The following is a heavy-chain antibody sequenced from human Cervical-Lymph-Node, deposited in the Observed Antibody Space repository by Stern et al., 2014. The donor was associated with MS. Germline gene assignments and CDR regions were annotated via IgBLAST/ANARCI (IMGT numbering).Heavy chain of an antibody. Sequence: EVQLVQSGAEVKKPGESLKISCKGSGYTFTNNWIAWVRQMPGKGLEWMGIIYPDDSDIRYSPSLQGRVPTSAEKSINPAYLQWSSLKAADSAVYYCARPPPRRKWDDPNYGMDVWGQGTTVTVSS. D-gene: IGHD1-1*01. J-gene: IGHJ6*02. CDR3: ARPPPRRKWDDPNYGMDV. CDR1: GYTFTNNW. V-gene: IGHV5-51*03. CDR2: IYPDDSDI.